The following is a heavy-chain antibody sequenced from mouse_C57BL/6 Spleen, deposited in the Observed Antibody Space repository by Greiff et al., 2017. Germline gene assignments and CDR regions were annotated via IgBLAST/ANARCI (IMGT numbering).Heavy chain of an antibody. CDR2: IYPGDGDT. V-gene: IGHV1-82*01. CDR3: ARGATEGFAY. J-gene: IGHJ3*01. CDR1: GYAFSSSW. Sequence: VQLQQSGPELVKPGASVKISCKASGYAFSSSWMNWVKQRPGKGLEWIGRIYPGDGDTNYNGKFKGKATLTADKSSSTAYMPLSSLTSEDSAVYFCARGATEGFAYWGQGTLVTVSA. D-gene: IGHD3-1*01.